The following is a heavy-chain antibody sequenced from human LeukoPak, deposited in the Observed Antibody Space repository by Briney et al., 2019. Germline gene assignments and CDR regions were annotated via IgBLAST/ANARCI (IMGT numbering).Heavy chain of an antibody. V-gene: IGHV1-69*06. CDR3: ARARDIGYCSGGSCADDAFDI. CDR1: GGTFSSYA. CDR2: IIRIFGTA. J-gene: IGHJ3*02. Sequence: GASVKVSCKASGGTFSSYAISWVRQAPGQGLEWMGGIIRIFGTANYAQKFQGRVTITADKSTSTAYMELSSLRSEDTAVYYCARARDIGYCSGGSCADDAFDIWGQGTMVTVSS. D-gene: IGHD2-15*01.